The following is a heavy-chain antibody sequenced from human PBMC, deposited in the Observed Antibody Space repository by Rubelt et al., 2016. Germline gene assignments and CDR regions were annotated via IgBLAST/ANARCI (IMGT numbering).Heavy chain of an antibody. CDR2: IYYTGST. Sequence: QVQLQESGPGLVKPSETLSLTCTVSGGSLSSYYWSWIRQPPGKGLEWIGYIYYTGSTNYHPSLKSRLPISLDTSKNQSSLKLSSGTAADTAVYYCARDSYDSSGYYDFDYWGQGTLVTVSS. CDR1: GGSLSSYY. V-gene: IGHV4-59*01. J-gene: IGHJ4*02. CDR3: ARDSYDSSGYYDFDY. D-gene: IGHD3-22*01.